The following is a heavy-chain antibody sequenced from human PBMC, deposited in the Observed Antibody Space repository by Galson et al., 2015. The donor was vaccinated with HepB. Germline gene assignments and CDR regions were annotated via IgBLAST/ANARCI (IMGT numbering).Heavy chain of an antibody. J-gene: IGHJ6*02. Sequence: SLRLSCAASGFTVSSDYMNWVRRAPGKGLEWVSVIYTGGSTYYADSLKGRFTISRDNSKNTVYLQMNSLRPEDTAVYSCAGILYNWNLNYYYGMDVWGQGTTVTVSS. CDR3: AGILYNWNLNYYYGMDV. V-gene: IGHV3-66*02. CDR1: GFTVSSDY. D-gene: IGHD1-20*01. CDR2: IYTGGST.